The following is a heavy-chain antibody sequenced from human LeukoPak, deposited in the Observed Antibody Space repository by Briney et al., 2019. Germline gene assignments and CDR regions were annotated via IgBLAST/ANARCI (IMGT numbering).Heavy chain of an antibody. CDR2: IYYSGST. D-gene: IGHD1-26*01. V-gene: IGHV4-59*01. Sequence: PSETLSLTCTVSGGSISSYYWSWIRQPPGKGLEWIGYIYYSGSTNYNPSLKSRVTISVDTSKNQFSLKLSSVTAADTAVYYCARTPGPQWELLGSDYYYYMDVWGKGTTVTISS. CDR3: ARTPGPQWELLGSDYYYYMDV. J-gene: IGHJ6*03. CDR1: GGSISSYY.